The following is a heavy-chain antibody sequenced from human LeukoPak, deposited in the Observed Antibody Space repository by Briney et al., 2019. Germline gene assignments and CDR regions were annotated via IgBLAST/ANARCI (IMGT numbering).Heavy chain of an antibody. Sequence: GGSLRLSCTASGFTFGDYAMSWFRQAPGKGLEWVSSISTSGASISDADSVKGRFTISRDNSKNTLYLQMNSLRAEDTAVYYCARDGFGVKRAARRSDLYFDLWGRGTLVTVSS. CDR3: ARDGFGVKRAARRSDLYFDL. D-gene: IGHD6-6*01. CDR2: ISTSGASI. CDR1: GFTFGDYA. J-gene: IGHJ2*01. V-gene: IGHV3-23*01.